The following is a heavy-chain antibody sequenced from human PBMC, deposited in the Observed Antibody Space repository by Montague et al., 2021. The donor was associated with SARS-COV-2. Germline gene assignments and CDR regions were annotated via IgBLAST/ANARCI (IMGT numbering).Heavy chain of an antibody. CDR3: ARHYGVVVPAAIYYYYGMDV. J-gene: IGHJ6*02. Sequence: SETLSLTCTVSGGSISSSSYYWGWIRQPPGQGLEWIGSIYYSGSTYYNPSLKSRVTISVDTSKNQFSLKLSSVTAADAAVYYCARHYGVVVPAAIYYYYGMDVWGQGTTVTVSS. CDR2: IYYSGST. V-gene: IGHV4-39*01. CDR1: GGSISSSSYY. D-gene: IGHD2-2*02.